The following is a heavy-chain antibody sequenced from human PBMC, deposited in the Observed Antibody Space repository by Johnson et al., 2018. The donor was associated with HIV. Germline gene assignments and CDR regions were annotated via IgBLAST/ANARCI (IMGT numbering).Heavy chain of an antibody. CDR1: GFTFSSYD. J-gene: IGHJ3*02. D-gene: IGHD2-15*01. V-gene: IGHV3-13*01. CDR2: IGTAGDT. Sequence: VQLVESGGGLVQPGGSLRLSCAASGFTFSSYDMHWVRQATGKGLEWVSAIGTAGDTYYPGSVKGRFTISRENAKNSLYLKMNSLRAEDTAVYYCAKDRWVGVGDAFDIWGQGTMVTVSS. CDR3: AKDRWVGVGDAFDI.